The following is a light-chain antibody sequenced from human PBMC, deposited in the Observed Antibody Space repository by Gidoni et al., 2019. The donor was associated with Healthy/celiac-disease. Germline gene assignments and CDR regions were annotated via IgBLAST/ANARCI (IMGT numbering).Light chain of an antibody. CDR2: GAS. V-gene: IGKV3-20*01. CDR1: QSVSSSY. J-gene: IGKJ2*01. CDR3: QQYGSSPYT. Sequence: DIVLTQSPGTLSLSPGERATLSCRASQSVSSSYLAWYQQKPGQAPRLLIYGASSRATVIPNRFSGSGSGTDFTLTISRLEPEDFAVYYCQQYGSSPYTFGQXTKLEIK.